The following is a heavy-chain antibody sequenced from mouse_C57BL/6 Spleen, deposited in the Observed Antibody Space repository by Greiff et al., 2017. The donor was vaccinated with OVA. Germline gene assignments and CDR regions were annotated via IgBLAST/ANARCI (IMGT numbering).Heavy chain of an antibody. J-gene: IGHJ2*01. CDR3: ARGVYFDY. CDR2: INPNNGGP. CDR1: GYTFTDYN. V-gene: IGHV1-18*01. Sequence: EVQLQQSGPELVKPGASVKIPCKASGYTFTDYNMDWVKQSHGKSLEWIGDINPNNGGPIYNQKFKGKATLTVDKSSSTAYMELRSLTSEDTAVYYCARGVYFDYWGQGTTLTVSS.